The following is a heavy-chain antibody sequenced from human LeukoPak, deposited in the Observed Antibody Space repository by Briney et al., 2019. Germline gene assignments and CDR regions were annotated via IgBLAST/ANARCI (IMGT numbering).Heavy chain of an antibody. CDR3: ARWGYYDSSGYYYYTKYYYYYGMDV. D-gene: IGHD3-22*01. Sequence: GGSLRLSCAASGFTFSSYSMNWVRQAPGKGLEWVSSISSSSSYIYYADSVKGRFTISRDNAKNSLYLQMNSLRAEDTAVYYCARWGYYDSSGYYYYTKYYYYYGMDVWGQGTTVTVSS. J-gene: IGHJ6*02. CDR1: GFTFSSYS. CDR2: ISSSSSYI. V-gene: IGHV3-21*01.